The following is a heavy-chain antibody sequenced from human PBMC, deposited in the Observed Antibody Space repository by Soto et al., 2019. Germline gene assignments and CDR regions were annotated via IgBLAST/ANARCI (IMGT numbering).Heavy chain of an antibody. CDR1: GGSISMNW. V-gene: IGHV4-4*02. CDR3: ARVVQGIDY. Sequence: QVQLQESGPGLVKPSGTLSLTCAVSGGSISMNWWSWVRQPPGKGLEWIGEIYHSGSTNYNPSLKSRVTISVDKSKIQFSLKLSSVTAADTAVYYCARVVQGIDYWGQGTLVTVSS. CDR2: IYHSGST. D-gene: IGHD3-10*01. J-gene: IGHJ4*02.